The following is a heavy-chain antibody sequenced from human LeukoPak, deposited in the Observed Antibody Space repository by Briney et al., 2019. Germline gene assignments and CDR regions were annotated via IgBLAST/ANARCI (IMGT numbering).Heavy chain of an antibody. CDR1: GGSISSSSYY. CDR3: ARDMAAAEGRFFDY. J-gene: IGHJ4*02. D-gene: IGHD6-13*01. CDR2: IYYSGST. Sequence: NPSETLSLTCTVSGGSISSSSYYWGWIRQPPGKGLEWIGSIYYSGSTYYNPSLKSRVTISVDTSKNQFSLKLSSVTAADTVVYYCARDMAAAEGRFFDYWGQGTLVTVSS. V-gene: IGHV4-39*07.